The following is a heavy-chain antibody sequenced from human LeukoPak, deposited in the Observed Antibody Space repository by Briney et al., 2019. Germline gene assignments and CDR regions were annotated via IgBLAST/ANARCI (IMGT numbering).Heavy chain of an antibody. V-gene: IGHV3-23*01. CDR3: AKDRYGDYSFDS. CDR1: GFTFSDYY. Sequence: SGGSLRLSCAASGFTFSDYYMSWIRQAPGKGLEWVSSISGSGASTYDADSVKGRFSISRDNSKNTLYLQMNSLRAEDTAIYYCAKDRYGDYSFDSWGQGTLVTVSS. CDR2: ISGSGAST. J-gene: IGHJ4*02. D-gene: IGHD4-17*01.